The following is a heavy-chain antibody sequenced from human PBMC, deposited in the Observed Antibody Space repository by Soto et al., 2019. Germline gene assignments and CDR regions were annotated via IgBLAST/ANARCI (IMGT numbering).Heavy chain of an antibody. CDR1: CAAFTDGSLF. D-gene: IGHD3-22*01. CDR2: AYIGEMT. V-gene: IGHV4-39*01. CDR3: ATPPETFSPAGYYVNWFDP. Sequence: SETLSLTCTFSCAAFTDGSLFWGWFRQSPGKGVEWIASAYIGEMTHYNPSLRSRVTISVDTSKSQFSLRLNSVTAADTAVYYCATPPETFSPAGYYVNWFDPCGHGTLVPVSS. J-gene: IGHJ5*02.